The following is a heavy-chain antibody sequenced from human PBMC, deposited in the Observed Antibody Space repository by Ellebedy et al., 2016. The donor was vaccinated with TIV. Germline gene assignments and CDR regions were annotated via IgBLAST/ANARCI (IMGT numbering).Heavy chain of an antibody. D-gene: IGHD5-12*01. Sequence: GESLKISCAASGFTFSNYWMKWVRQAPGKGLEWVANIKQDGSEKYYVDSVKGRFTIPRDNAKNSLFLQMNSLRVEDTAVYFCARGGYGRPFDCWGQGTLVTVSS. CDR1: GFTFSNYW. CDR2: IKQDGSEK. J-gene: IGHJ4*02. CDR3: ARGGYGRPFDC. V-gene: IGHV3-7*03.